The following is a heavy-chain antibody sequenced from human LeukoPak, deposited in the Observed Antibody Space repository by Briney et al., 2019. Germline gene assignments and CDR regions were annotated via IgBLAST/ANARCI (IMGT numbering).Heavy chain of an antibody. D-gene: IGHD7-27*01. Sequence: VASVKVSCKASEYTFTNYDINWVRQAAGQGLEWMGWVNPNSGNAGYSQKFQGRVTLTRNTSLATTYMELTSLTSEDTAVYYCARGLGTYWGKDFLNWFDPWGQGTLVTVSS. CDR2: VNPNSGNA. V-gene: IGHV1-8*01. J-gene: IGHJ5*02. CDR3: ARGLGTYWGKDFLNWFDP. CDR1: EYTFTNYD.